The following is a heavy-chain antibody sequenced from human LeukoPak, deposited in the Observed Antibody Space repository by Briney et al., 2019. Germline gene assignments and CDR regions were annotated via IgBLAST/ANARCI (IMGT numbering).Heavy chain of an antibody. CDR3: ARGAGSGSWLVDY. V-gene: IGHV3-48*02. J-gene: IGHJ4*02. D-gene: IGHD6-13*01. Sequence: GGSLRLSCAASGFTFSSYWMTWIRQSPGKGLEWVSFISTSAGTIYYADSVKGRFTISRDNAKNSLYLQMNGLRDEDTAVYYCARGAGSGSWLVDYWGQGTLVTVSS. CDR1: GFTFSSYW. CDR2: ISTSAGTI.